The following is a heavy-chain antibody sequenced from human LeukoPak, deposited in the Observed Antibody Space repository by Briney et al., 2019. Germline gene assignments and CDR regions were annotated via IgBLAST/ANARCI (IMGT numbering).Heavy chain of an antibody. CDR3: ARHETYSSGWVDY. V-gene: IGHV4-39*01. D-gene: IGHD6-19*01. J-gene: IGHJ4*02. CDR2: FYYSGST. CDR1: GFTFTGYW. Sequence: GSLRLSCAASGFTFTGYWMSWVRQPPGKGLEWIGNFYYSGSTYYNPSLKSRVTISVDTSKNQFSLRLSSVTAADTAVYYCARHETYSSGWVDYWGQGTLVTVSS.